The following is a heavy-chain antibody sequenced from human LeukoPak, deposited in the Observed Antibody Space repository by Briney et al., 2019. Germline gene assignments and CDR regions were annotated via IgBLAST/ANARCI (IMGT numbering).Heavy chain of an antibody. V-gene: IGHV4-59*08. CDR1: GGSISSYY. D-gene: IGHD3-10*01. CDR3: VRLSYGSVDY. Sequence: SETLSLTCTVSGGSISSYYWSWIRQPPGKGLEWIGYIYYSGSTNYNPSLKSRVTISVDTSKNQFSLKLSSVTAADTAVYYCVRLSYGSVDYWGQGTLVTVSS. J-gene: IGHJ4*02. CDR2: IYYSGST.